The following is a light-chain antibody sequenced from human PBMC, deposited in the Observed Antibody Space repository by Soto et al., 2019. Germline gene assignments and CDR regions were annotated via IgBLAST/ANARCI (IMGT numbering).Light chain of an antibody. CDR1: QSISSW. CDR3: QQYNSYSL. J-gene: IGKJ4*01. Sequence: DIQMTQSPSTLSASVGDRVTITCRASQSISSWLAWYQQKPGKAPNLLIYDVSSLESGVSSRFSGSGSGTEFTLTISSPQPDDFATYYCQQYNSYSLFGGGTKVEIK. V-gene: IGKV1-5*01. CDR2: DVS.